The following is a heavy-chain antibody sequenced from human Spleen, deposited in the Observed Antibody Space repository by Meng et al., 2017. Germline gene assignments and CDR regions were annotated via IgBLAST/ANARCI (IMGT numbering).Heavy chain of an antibody. CDR1: GGSFRDYY. CDR2: INHSVST. D-gene: IGHD4-11*01. J-gene: IGHJ4*02. CDR3: ARGPTTMAHDFDY. V-gene: IGHV4-34*01. Sequence: QGQLQQWCPGLLKPWESLSLSCGVAGGSFRDYYWSWTRQPPGKGLEWMGKINHSVSTNYNPSLEIRAPISVDTSKNNLSLKLSSVTAADSAVYYCARGPTTMAHDFDYWGQGTLVTVSS.